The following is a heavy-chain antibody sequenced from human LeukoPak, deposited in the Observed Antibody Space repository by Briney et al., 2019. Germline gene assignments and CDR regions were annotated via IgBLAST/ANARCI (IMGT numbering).Heavy chain of an antibody. Sequence: GGSLRLSCAASGFTLSYYWMSWVRQAPGKGLEWVANIKQDGTEIHYVDSVKGRFTISRDNARNSLYLQMNSLRVEDTAVYHCARTPYYYGITGYPHFDLWGQGTLVTVSS. J-gene: IGHJ4*02. CDR3: ARTPYYYGITGYPHFDL. CDR1: GFTLSYYW. CDR2: IKQDGTEI. V-gene: IGHV3-7*01. D-gene: IGHD3-22*01.